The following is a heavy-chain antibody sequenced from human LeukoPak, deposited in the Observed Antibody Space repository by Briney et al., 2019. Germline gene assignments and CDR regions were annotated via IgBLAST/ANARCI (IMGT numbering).Heavy chain of an antibody. D-gene: IGHD4-17*01. Sequence: RAGGSLRLSCAASGFTFSSYAMSWVRQAPGKGLEWVSAISGSGGSTYYADPVKGRFTISRDNSKNTLYLQMNSLRAEDTAVYYCAKGGTPTVTIYYYYYGMDVWGQGTTVTVSS. V-gene: IGHV3-23*01. CDR2: ISGSGGST. CDR1: GFTFSSYA. J-gene: IGHJ6*02. CDR3: AKGGTPTVTIYYYYYGMDV.